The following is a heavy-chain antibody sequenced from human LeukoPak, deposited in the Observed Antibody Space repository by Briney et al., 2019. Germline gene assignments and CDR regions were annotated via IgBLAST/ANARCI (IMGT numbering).Heavy chain of an antibody. Sequence: SQTLSLTCTVSGGSISSGDYYWSWIRQPPGKGLEWIGYIYYSGSTYYNPSLKSRVTISVDRSKNQFSLKLKSVTAADTAVHYCARAGPWQIDPWGQGTLVTVSS. CDR2: IYYSGST. CDR1: GGSISSGDYY. J-gene: IGHJ5*02. V-gene: IGHV4-30-4*01. CDR3: ARAGPWQIDP. D-gene: IGHD3-10*01.